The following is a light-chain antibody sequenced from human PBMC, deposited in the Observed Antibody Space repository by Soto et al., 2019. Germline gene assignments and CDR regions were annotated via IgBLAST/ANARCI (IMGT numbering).Light chain of an antibody. CDR1: NSDIGGYNY. V-gene: IGLV2-14*03. Sequence: QSVLTQPASVSGSPGQSITISCTGTNSDIGGYNYVSWYQQHPGTAPKLMIYDVNNRPSGVSYRFSGSKSGNTASLTISGLQAEDEADYYCSSYTSRRTLGVFGGGTKLTVL. CDR2: DVN. CDR3: SSYTSRRTLGV. J-gene: IGLJ2*01.